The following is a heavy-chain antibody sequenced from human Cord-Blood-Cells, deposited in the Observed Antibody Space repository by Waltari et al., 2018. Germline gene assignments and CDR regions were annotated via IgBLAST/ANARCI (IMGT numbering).Heavy chain of an antibody. J-gene: IGHJ6*03. CDR2: TINKDNSYTT. D-gene: IGHD5-18*01. V-gene: IGHV3-72*01. CDR3: ARESLIQLWSPNYYMDV. Sequence: EVQLVESGGGLVQPGGSLRLSCAASGFTFSDHSMDWVRQAPGKGLEWVGQTINKDNSYTTESAASVKGRFTISRDDSKNSLYLQMNSLKTEDTAVYYCARESLIQLWSPNYYMDVWGKGTTVTVSS. CDR1: GFTFSDHS.